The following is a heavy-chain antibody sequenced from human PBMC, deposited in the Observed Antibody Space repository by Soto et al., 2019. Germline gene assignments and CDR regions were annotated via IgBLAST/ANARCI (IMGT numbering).Heavy chain of an antibody. Sequence: QVQLVQSGAEVKKPGSSVKVSCKASGGTFSSYAISWVRQAPGQGLEWMGGIIPIFVTANYAQKFQGRVTITADESTSTAYMELSSLRSEDTAVYYCARGGYCSGGSCSGDYYGMDVWGQGTTVTVSS. V-gene: IGHV1-69*12. D-gene: IGHD2-15*01. J-gene: IGHJ6*02. CDR3: ARGGYCSGGSCSGDYYGMDV. CDR2: IIPIFVTA. CDR1: GGTFSSYA.